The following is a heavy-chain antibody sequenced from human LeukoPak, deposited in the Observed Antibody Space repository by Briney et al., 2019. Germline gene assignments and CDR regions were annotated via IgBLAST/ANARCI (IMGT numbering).Heavy chain of an antibody. D-gene: IGHD2-8*02. V-gene: IGHV3-23*01. J-gene: IGHJ3*02. CDR1: GVTLSSYA. CDR2: IRDTGGST. Sequence: GGSLRLSCAASGVTLSSYAMSWARQAPGKGLEWVSGIRDTGGSTYYADSVKGRFTISRDNSENMLYLQMNNLRAEDTAVYYCARVIRGYLVAFDIWGQGTLVTVSS. CDR3: ARVIRGYLVAFDI.